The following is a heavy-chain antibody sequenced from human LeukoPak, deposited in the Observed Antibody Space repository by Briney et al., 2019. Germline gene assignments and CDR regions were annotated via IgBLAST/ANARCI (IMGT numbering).Heavy chain of an antibody. J-gene: IGHJ5*02. Sequence: SVKVSCKASGGTFSSYAISWVRQAPGQGLEWMGGIIPIFGTANYAQKFQGRVTITADESTSTAYMELSSLRSEDTAVYYCARVGFYDSSGYYYDPANWFDPWGQGTLVTVSS. CDR3: ARVGFYDSSGYYYDPANWFDP. CDR1: GGTFSSYA. V-gene: IGHV1-69*01. CDR2: IIPIFGTA. D-gene: IGHD3-22*01.